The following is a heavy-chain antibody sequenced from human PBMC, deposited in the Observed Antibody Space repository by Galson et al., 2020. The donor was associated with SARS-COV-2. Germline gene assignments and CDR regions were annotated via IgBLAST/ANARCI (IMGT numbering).Heavy chain of an antibody. CDR3: ARSMVRGVIIGWFDP. V-gene: IGHV4-59*13. Sequence: SETLSLTCTVSGGSISSYYWSWIRQPPGKGLEWIGYIYYSGSTNYNPPLKSRVTISVDTSKNQFSLKLSSVTAADTAVYYCARSMVRGVIIGWFDPWGQGTLVTVSS. CDR1: GGSISSYY. J-gene: IGHJ5*02. D-gene: IGHD3-10*01. CDR2: IYYSGST.